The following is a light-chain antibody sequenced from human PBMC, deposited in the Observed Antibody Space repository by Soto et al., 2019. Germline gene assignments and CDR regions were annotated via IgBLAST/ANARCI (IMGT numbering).Light chain of an antibody. Sequence: EIVMTQSPATLSVSPGERATLSCRASQSVSGNLAWYQQKPGQAPSLLIYGASTRATGIPARFSGSGSGTEFTLTISSLQSEDFAVYYCQQYNNWPVLTFGGGTKVEVK. J-gene: IGKJ4*01. CDR2: GAS. V-gene: IGKV3D-15*01. CDR1: QSVSGN. CDR3: QQYNNWPVLT.